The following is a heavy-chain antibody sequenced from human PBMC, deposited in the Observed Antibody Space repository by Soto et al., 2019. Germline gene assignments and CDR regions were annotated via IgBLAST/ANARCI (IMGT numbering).Heavy chain of an antibody. D-gene: IGHD2-15*01. CDR1: GYTFTSYA. CDR2: INAGNGNT. V-gene: IGHV1-3*01. J-gene: IGHJ3*02. CDR3: AEGGYCSGGSCFSVAFDI. Sequence: ASVKVSCKASGYTFTSYAMHWVRQAPGQRLEWMGWINAGNGNTKYSQKFQGRVTITRDTSASTAYMELSSLRSEDTAVYYCAEGGYCSGGSCFSVAFDIWGQGTMVTVS.